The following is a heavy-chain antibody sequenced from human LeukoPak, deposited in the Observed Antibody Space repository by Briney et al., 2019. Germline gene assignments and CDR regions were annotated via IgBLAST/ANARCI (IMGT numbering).Heavy chain of an antibody. CDR1: GFTFSAHA. Sequence: GGSLRLSCAASGFTFSAHAMTWVRQAPGKGLEWVSTIAYAGTFYADSVKGRFTLSRDDSKDTLSLQMNSLRAEDTALYYCVKGLHLLDVWGEGTSVTVSS. CDR2: IAYAGT. CDR3: VKGLHLLDV. V-gene: IGHV3-23*01. J-gene: IGHJ6*04.